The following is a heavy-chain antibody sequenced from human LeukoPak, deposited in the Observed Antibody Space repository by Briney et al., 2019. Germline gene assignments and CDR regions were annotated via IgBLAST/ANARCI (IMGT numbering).Heavy chain of an antibody. D-gene: IGHD3-22*01. CDR3: ARRGYGYYDSSGYTVDY. CDR1: GYSFTSYW. Sequence: PGESLKISCKGSGYSFTSYWIGWVRQMPGKGLEWMGIIYPGDSDTRYSPSFQGQVTISADKSISTAYLQWSSLKASDTAMYYCARRGYGYYDSSGYTVDYWGQGTLVTVSS. CDR2: IYPGDSDT. V-gene: IGHV5-51*01. J-gene: IGHJ4*02.